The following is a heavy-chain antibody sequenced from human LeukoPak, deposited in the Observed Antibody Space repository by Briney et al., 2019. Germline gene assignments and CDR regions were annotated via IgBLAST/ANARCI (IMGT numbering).Heavy chain of an antibody. CDR2: ISYDGSNK. CDR1: GFTFSSYA. Sequence: PGRSLRLSCAASGFTFSSYAMHWVRQAPGKGLEWVAVISYDGSNKYYADSVKGRFTISRDNSRNTLYLQMNSLRAEDTAVYYCAREGPKYYDFWSGYYWRGRDYYYYYMDVWGKGTTVTVS. V-gene: IGHV3-30*01. J-gene: IGHJ6*03. D-gene: IGHD3-3*01. CDR3: AREGPKYYDFWSGYYWRGRDYYYYYMDV.